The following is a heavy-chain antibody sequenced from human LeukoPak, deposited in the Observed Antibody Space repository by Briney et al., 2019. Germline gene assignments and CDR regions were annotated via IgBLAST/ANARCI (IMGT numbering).Heavy chain of an antibody. Sequence: GGSLRLSCAASGFTFSDYYMSWIRQAPGKGLEWVSYVSSSGSTIYYADSVRGRFTISRDNAKNSLYLQINSLRAEDTAVYYCAPNSSGWYRYGYWGQGTLVTVSS. CDR1: GFTFSDYY. CDR3: APNSSGWYRYGY. CDR2: VSSSGSTI. V-gene: IGHV3-11*01. J-gene: IGHJ4*02. D-gene: IGHD6-19*01.